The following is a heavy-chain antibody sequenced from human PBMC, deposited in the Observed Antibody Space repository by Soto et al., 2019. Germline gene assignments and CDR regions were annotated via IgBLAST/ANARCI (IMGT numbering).Heavy chain of an antibody. D-gene: IGHD5-18*01. V-gene: IGHV1-3*01. CDR2: INAGNGNT. Sequence: ASVKVSCKASGYTFTSYAMHWVRQAPGQRLEWMGWINAGNGNTKYSQKFQGRVTITRDTSASTAYMELSSLRSEDTAVYYCARWMSGYSYGNYYYYYGMDVWGQGTTVTVSS. CDR1: GYTFTSYA. J-gene: IGHJ6*02. CDR3: ARWMSGYSYGNYYYYYGMDV.